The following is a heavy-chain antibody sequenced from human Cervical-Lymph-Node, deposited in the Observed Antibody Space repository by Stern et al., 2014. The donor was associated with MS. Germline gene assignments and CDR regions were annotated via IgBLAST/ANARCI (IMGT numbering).Heavy chain of an antibody. CDR3: ARGVTAVTNYVPNWCFDL. Sequence: QLQLQESGPGLVKPSETLSLTCTVSGGSITNRDYWGWIRQSPGKGLEWIGSVYYSGITYYRPSLKSRATISIDTSWHPIFLRVTSVTATDTAVYFCARGVTAVTNYVPNWCFDLWGRGTLVTVSS. CDR2: VYYSGIT. D-gene: IGHD4-11*01. J-gene: IGHJ2*01. CDR1: GGSITNRDY. V-gene: IGHV4-39*02.